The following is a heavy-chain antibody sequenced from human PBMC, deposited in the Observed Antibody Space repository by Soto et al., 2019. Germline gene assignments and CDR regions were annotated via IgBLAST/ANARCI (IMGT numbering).Heavy chain of an antibody. CDR2: ISYDGSNK. D-gene: IGHD6-13*01. CDR1: GFTFSSYG. CDR3: AKDRPEFIAAAGTRSGYYYYGMDV. Sequence: GGSLRLSCAASGFTFSSYGMHWVRQAPGKGLEWVAVISYDGSNKYYADSVKGRFTISRDNSKNTLYLQMNSLRAEDTAVYYCAKDRPEFIAAAGTRSGYYYYGMDVWGQGTTVTVSS. J-gene: IGHJ6*02. V-gene: IGHV3-30*18.